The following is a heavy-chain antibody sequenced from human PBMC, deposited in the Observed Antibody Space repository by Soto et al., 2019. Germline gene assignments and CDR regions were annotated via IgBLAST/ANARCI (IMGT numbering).Heavy chain of an antibody. Sequence: EVQMVESGGGLVQPGRSLRLACAASGFTFDDFVMQWVRQVPGKGLEWVAGISWNGDNSGYADSVQGRFTISRDNAKNSLYLQMNSLRPEDTALYYCASLADFWGQGVLVTVSS. CDR2: ISWNGDNS. CDR3: ASLADF. J-gene: IGHJ4*02. CDR1: GFTFDDFV. V-gene: IGHV3-9*01.